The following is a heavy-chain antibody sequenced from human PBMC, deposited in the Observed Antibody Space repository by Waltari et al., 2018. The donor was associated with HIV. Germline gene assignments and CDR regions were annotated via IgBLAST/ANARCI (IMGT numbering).Heavy chain of an antibody. V-gene: IGHV4-59*01. CDR2: IHYSGST. CDR1: GGYISSYY. Sequence: QVQLQESGPGLVKPSETLSLTCPVSGGYISSYYWRWIRQPPWKGREWIGYIHYSGSTNYNPSLKSRVTISVDTSKNQFSLKLSSVTAADTAVYYCATGLDIMITFGGVIDGGAFDIWGQGTMVTVSS. J-gene: IGHJ3*02. D-gene: IGHD3-16*02. CDR3: ATGLDIMITFGGVIDGGAFDI.